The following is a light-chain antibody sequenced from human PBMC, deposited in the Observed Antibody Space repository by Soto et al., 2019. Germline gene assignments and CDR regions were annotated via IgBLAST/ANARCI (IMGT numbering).Light chain of an antibody. Sequence: EIVLTQSPGTLSLSPGERATLSCRASQSVTNRYLAWYRQKPGQAPRLLIFGASIRDTGIPDRFSGSGSGTEFTLTISSLQSEDFAVYYCQQYNNWPPRTFGGGTKVDNK. CDR1: QSVTNRY. J-gene: IGKJ4*01. CDR2: GAS. V-gene: IGKV3D-15*01. CDR3: QQYNNWPPRT.